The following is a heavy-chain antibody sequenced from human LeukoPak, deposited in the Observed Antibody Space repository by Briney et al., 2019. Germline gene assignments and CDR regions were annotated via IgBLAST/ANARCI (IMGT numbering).Heavy chain of an antibody. CDR1: GGSLSGYY. D-gene: IGHD3-3*01. CDR3: ARVFWSGYLDC. J-gene: IGHJ4*02. V-gene: IGHV4-59*10. CDR2: IYTSGST. Sequence: PSETLSLTCAVYGGSLSGYYWSWIRQPAGKGLEWIGRIYTSGSTNYNPSLKSRVTMSVDTSKNQFSLKLSSVTAADTAVYYCARVFWSGYLDCWGQGTLVTVSS.